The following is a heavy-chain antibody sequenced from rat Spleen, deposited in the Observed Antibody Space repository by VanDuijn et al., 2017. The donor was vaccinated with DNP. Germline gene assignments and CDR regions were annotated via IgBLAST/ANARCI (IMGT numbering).Heavy chain of an antibody. J-gene: IGHJ1*01. CDR2: IHSGSGGT. CDR1: GYTFTNYY. D-gene: IGHD5-1*01. CDR3: ARWDNYYWYFDF. Sequence: QVQLQQSGAELTKPGSSVKISCKASGYTFTNYYISWIKRTTGQGLDYVGYIHSGSGGTTYNEKFKGRATLTLDKSSSTAFMQLSSLTPGDSAVYYCARWDNYYWYFDFWGPGTMVTVSS. V-gene: IGHV1-43*01.